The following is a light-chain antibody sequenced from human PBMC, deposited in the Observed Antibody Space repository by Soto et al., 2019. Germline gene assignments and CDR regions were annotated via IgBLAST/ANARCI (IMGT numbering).Light chain of an antibody. J-gene: IGKJ3*01. Sequence: EIVLTQSPGTLSLSPGERATLSCRASETVDSNSLAWYQQKPGQAPRLLIYAASRRATGIPDRFSGVGSGTEFSLIISRLEPEGFAVYYCQQYGGSPSFTFGPGTKVDIK. V-gene: IGKV3-20*01. CDR2: AAS. CDR1: ETVDSNS. CDR3: QQYGGSPSFT.